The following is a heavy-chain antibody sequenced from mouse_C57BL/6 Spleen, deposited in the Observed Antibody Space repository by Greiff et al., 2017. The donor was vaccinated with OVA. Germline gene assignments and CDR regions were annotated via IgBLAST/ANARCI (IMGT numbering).Heavy chain of an antibody. D-gene: IGHD2-4*01. J-gene: IGHJ3*01. CDR3: ARRRGDYDTAGFAY. Sequence: EVQRVESGGDLVKPGGSLKLSCAASGFTFSSYGMSWVRQTPDKRLEWVATISSGGSYTYYPDSVKGRFTISRDNAKNTLYLQMSSLKSEDTARYYCARRRGDYDTAGFAYWGQGTLVTVSA. V-gene: IGHV5-6*01. CDR2: ISSGGSYT. CDR1: GFTFSSYG.